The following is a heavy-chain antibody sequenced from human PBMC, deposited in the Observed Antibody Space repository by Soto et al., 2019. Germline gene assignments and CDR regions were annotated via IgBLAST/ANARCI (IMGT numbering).Heavy chain of an antibody. Sequence: QVQLVQSGAEVQKPGSSVKVSCKASGGTFSSYAISWVRQAPGQGLEWMGGIIPIFGTANYAQKFQGRVTITADESTSTAYMELSSLRSEDTAVYYCARGAGIVVVPAAMSYYYYGMDVWGQGTTVTVSS. CDR1: GGTFSSYA. V-gene: IGHV1-69*01. J-gene: IGHJ6*02. D-gene: IGHD2-2*01. CDR2: IIPIFGTA. CDR3: ARGAGIVVVPAAMSYYYYGMDV.